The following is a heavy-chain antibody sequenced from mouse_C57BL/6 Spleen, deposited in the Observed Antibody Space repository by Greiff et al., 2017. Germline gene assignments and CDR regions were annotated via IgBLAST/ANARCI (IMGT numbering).Heavy chain of an antibody. CDR1: GYTFTSYW. V-gene: IGHV1-64*01. CDR3: ARWGDYDVDSWFAY. D-gene: IGHD2-4*01. J-gene: IGHJ3*01. Sequence: QVQLKQPGAELVKPGASVKLSCKASGYTFTSYWMHWVKQRPGQGLEWIGMIHPNSGSTNYNEKFKSKATLTVDKSSSTAYMQLSSLTSEDSAVYYCARWGDYDVDSWFAYWGQGTLVTVSA. CDR2: IHPNSGST.